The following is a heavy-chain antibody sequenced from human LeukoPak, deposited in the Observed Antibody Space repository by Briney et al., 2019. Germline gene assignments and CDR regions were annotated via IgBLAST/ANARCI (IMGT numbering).Heavy chain of an antibody. CDR1: GFIFTNYW. Sequence: GGSLRLSCAASGFIFTNYWMGWVRQAPGKGLEWVANIKQDGSEKYYVDSVKGRFTISRDNAKNSLYLQMDSLRAEDTAVYYCARYPLGTDYYYYMDVWGKGTTVTVSS. CDR2: IKQDGSEK. D-gene: IGHD7-27*01. CDR3: ARYPLGTDYYYYMDV. J-gene: IGHJ6*03. V-gene: IGHV3-7*01.